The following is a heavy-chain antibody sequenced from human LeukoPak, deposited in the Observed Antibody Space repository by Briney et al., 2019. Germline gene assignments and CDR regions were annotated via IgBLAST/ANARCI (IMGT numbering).Heavy chain of an antibody. J-gene: IGHJ4*02. CDR3: ARAGIAVATWVY. D-gene: IGHD6-19*01. Sequence: GGSLRLSCAVSGFTVSSNYMSWVRQAPGKGLEWVSVIYSGGSTYYADSVKGRFTISRDNSKNTLYLQMNSLRAEDTAVYYCARAGIAVATWVYWGQGTLVTVSS. CDR2: IYSGGST. CDR1: GFTVSSNY. V-gene: IGHV3-53*01.